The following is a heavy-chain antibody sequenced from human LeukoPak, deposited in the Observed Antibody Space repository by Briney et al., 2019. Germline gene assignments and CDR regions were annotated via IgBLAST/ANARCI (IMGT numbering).Heavy chain of an antibody. D-gene: IGHD6-19*01. J-gene: IGHJ4*02. Sequence: PGRSLRLSCAASGFTFSSYAMHWVRQAPGKGLEWVAVISYDGSNKYYADSVKGRFTISRDNSKNTLYLQMNSLRAEDTAVYYCARGSFSGWGDFDYWGQGTLVTVSS. CDR3: ARGSFSGWGDFDY. CDR1: GFTFSSYA. CDR2: ISYDGSNK. V-gene: IGHV3-30-3*01.